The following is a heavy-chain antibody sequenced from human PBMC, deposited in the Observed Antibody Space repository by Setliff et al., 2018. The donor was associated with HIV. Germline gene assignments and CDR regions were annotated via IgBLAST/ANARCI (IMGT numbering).Heavy chain of an antibody. V-gene: IGHV4-34*01. CDR3: ARDQRLRY. CDR2: INHSGST. CDR1: GGSFSGYY. J-gene: IGHJ4*02. Sequence: PSETLSLTCAVYGGSFSGYYWSWIRQPPGKGLEWIGEINHSGSTNYNPSLKSRVTISVDTSKNQFSLRLSSLTAADTAVYYCARDQRLRYWGQGTLVTVSS.